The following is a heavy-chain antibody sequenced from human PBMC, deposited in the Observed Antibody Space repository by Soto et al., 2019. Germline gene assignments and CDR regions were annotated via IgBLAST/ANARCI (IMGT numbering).Heavy chain of an antibody. D-gene: IGHD3-3*01. CDR3: ARGRGGYYAVRGKYFDY. CDR2: IYYSGST. CDR1: GGSISSGDYY. J-gene: IGHJ4*02. Sequence: QVQLQESGPGLVKPSQTLSLTCTVSGGSISSGDYYWSWIRQPPGKGLEWIGYIYYSGSTYYNPSLKSRVTISVDTSKNQFSLKLSSVTAADTAVYYCARGRGGYYAVRGKYFDYWGQGTLVTVSS. V-gene: IGHV4-30-4*01.